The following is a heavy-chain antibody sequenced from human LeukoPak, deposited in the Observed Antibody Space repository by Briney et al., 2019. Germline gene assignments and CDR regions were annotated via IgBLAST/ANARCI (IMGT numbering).Heavy chain of an antibody. V-gene: IGHV1-69*06. D-gene: IGHD3-10*01. CDR3: ARGTPLVRGVPSMDV. J-gene: IGHJ6*03. CDR1: GYTFTGYY. Sequence: GASVKVSCKASGYTFTGYYMHWVRQAPGQGLEWMGGIIPIFGTANYAQKFQGRVTITADKSTSTAYMELSSLRSEDTAVYYCARGTPLVRGVPSMDVWGKGTTVAVSS. CDR2: IIPIFGTA.